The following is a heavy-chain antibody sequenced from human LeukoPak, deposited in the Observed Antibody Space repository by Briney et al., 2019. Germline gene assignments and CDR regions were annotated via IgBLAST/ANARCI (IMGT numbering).Heavy chain of an antibody. D-gene: IGHD3-22*01. CDR3: AKDIRRDYYDSSGYYHQGWFDP. CDR2: ISWNSGSI. CDR1: GFTFDDYA. J-gene: IGHJ5*02. Sequence: GGSLRLSCAASGFTFDDYAMHWVRQAPGKGLEWVSGISWNSGSIGYADSVKGRFTISRDNAKNSLYLQMNSLRAEDTALYYCAKDIRRDYYDSSGYYHQGWFDPWGQGTLVTVSS. V-gene: IGHV3-9*01.